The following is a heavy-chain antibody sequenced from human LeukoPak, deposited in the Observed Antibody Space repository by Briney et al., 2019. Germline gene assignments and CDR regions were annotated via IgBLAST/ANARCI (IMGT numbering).Heavy chain of an antibody. Sequence: PGGSLRLSCAASGFTFSDYYMSWIRQAPGKGLEWVSSISSSSSYIYYADSLKGRFTISRDNAKNSLYLQMNSLRAEDTAVYYCARCRVTHSSSSELDYWGQGTLVTVSS. J-gene: IGHJ4*02. CDR2: ISSSSSYI. CDR1: GFTFSDYY. D-gene: IGHD6-6*01. CDR3: ARCRVTHSSSSELDY. V-gene: IGHV3-11*06.